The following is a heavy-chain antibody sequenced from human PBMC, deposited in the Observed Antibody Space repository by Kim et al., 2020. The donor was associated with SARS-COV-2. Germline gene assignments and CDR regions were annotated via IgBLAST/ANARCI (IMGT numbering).Heavy chain of an antibody. CDR3: TRDFVDFWSGRNYYYYGMDV. J-gene: IGHJ6*02. Sequence: GGSLRLSCTASGFTFGDYAMSWFRQAPGKGLEWVGFIRSKAYGGTTEYAASVKGRFTISRDDSKSIAYLQMNSLKTEDTAVYYCTRDFVDFWSGRNYYYYGMDVWGQGTTVTVSS. D-gene: IGHD3-3*01. V-gene: IGHV3-49*03. CDR2: IRSKAYGGTT. CDR1: GFTFGDYA.